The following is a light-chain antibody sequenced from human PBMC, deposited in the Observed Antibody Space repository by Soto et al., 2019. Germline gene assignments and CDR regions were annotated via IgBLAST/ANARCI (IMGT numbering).Light chain of an antibody. Sequence: DIQMTQSPSSLSASVGDRVTIACRASQSIINFLHWYQQKPGKAPKLLIYAASSLQSGVPSRFSGSGSGTEFTLTISSLQPDDFATYYCQQYNSYMWTFGHGTKVDIK. CDR2: AAS. V-gene: IGKV1-5*01. J-gene: IGKJ1*01. CDR1: QSIINF. CDR3: QQYNSYMWT.